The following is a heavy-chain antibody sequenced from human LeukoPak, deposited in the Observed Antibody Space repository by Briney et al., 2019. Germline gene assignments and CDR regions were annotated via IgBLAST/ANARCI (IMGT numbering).Heavy chain of an antibody. Sequence: SVKVSCKASGGTFSSYAISWVRQAPGQGLEWMGGIIPIFGTANYAQKFQGRVTITADESTSTAYMELSSLRSEDTAVYYCARDQAATNTQVRFCLDWGQGTLVTVSS. CDR2: IIPIFGTA. D-gene: IGHD3-9*01. J-gene: IGHJ4*02. V-gene: IGHV1-69*01. CDR1: GGTFSSYA. CDR3: ARDQAATNTQVRFCLD.